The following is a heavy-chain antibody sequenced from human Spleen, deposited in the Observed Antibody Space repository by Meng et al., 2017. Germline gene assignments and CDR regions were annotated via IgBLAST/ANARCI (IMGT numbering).Heavy chain of an antibody. J-gene: IGHJ4*03. D-gene: IGHD3-22*01. CDR3: AREMPMTCYFDQ. CDR2: FNPNGDVT. Sequence: QVQLVQSGAEVKKPGVSLKLSCETSGFTFTTYFVHWLRQAPGQGLQWMGLFNPNGDVTTYSPRFQGRITLTGDMSTSTLYMELNSLTSDDTAVYYCAREMPMTCYFDQWGQGTLVTVSS. V-gene: IGHV1-46*01. CDR1: GFTFTTYF.